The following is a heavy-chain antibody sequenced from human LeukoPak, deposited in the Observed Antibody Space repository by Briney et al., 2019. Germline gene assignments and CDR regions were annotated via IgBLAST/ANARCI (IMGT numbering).Heavy chain of an antibody. J-gene: IGHJ4*02. CDR1: GFTFSSYE. V-gene: IGHV3-30-3*01. Sequence: GGSLRLSCAASGFTFSSYEMNWVRQAPGKGLEWVAVISYDGSNKYYADSVKGRFTISRDNSKNTLYLQMNSLRAEDTAVYYCARDLGYYDILTGLDYWGQGTLVTVSS. D-gene: IGHD3-9*01. CDR3: ARDLGYYDILTGLDY. CDR2: ISYDGSNK.